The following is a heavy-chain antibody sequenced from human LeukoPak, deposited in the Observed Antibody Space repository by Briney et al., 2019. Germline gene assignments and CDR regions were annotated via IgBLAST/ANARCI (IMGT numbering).Heavy chain of an antibody. J-gene: IGHJ4*02. CDR2: IYHSGST. CDR3: ASRDNYYDSSGTREAFDY. Sequence: SETLSLTCTVSGYSISSGYYWGWIRQPPGKGLEWVGSIYHSGSTYYNPSLKSRVTISVDTSKNQFSLKLSSVTAADTAVYYCASRDNYYDSSGTREAFDYWGQGTLVTVSS. V-gene: IGHV4-38-2*02. D-gene: IGHD3-22*01. CDR1: GYSISSGYY.